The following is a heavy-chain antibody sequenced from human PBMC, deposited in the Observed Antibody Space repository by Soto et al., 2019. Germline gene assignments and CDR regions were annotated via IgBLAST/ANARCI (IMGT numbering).Heavy chain of an antibody. V-gene: IGHV1-3*01. CDR1: GYTFTSYA. CDR2: INAGNGNT. J-gene: IGHJ5*02. D-gene: IGHD6-19*01. CDR3: ARGVAGLLHWFAP. Sequence: ASVKVSCKASGYTFTSYAMHWVRQDPGQRLEWMGWINAGNGNTKYSQKFQGRVTITRDTSASTAYMELSSLRSEDTAVYYCARGVAGLLHWFAPWGQGTLVTVSS.